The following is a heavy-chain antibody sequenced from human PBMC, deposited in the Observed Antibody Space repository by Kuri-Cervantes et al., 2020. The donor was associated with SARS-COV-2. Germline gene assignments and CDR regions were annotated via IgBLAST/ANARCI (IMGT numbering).Heavy chain of an antibody. J-gene: IGHJ4*02. CDR1: GFTVSSNY. Sequence: GGSLRLSCAASGFTVSSNYMSWVRQAPGKGLEWVGRIKSKTDGGTTDYAAPVKGRFTISRDDSKNTLYLQMNSLKTEDTAVYYCTTDPSPPYYYDSSGYSGYWGQGTLVTVSS. V-gene: IGHV3-15*01. CDR3: TTDPSPPYYYDSSGYSGY. CDR2: IKSKTDGGTT. D-gene: IGHD3-22*01.